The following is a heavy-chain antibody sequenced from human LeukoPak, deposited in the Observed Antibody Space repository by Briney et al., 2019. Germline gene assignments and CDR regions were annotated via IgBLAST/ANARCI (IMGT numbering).Heavy chain of an antibody. J-gene: IGHJ6*02. Sequence: PGGSLRLSCAASGFTFDDYGMSWVRQAPGKGLEWVSGINWNGGSTGYADSVKGRFTISRDNAKNSLYLQMNSLRDEDTALYHCARARMRSGSYYRLDYYYGMDVWGQGTTVTVSS. CDR3: ARARMRSGSYYRLDYYYGMDV. CDR2: INWNGGST. D-gene: IGHD3-10*01. CDR1: GFTFDDYG. V-gene: IGHV3-20*01.